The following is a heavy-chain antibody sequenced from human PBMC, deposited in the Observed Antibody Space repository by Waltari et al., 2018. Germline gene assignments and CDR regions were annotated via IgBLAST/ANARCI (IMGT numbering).Heavy chain of an antibody. CDR2: ISSSGSTI. CDR3: ATRIAARVYYYYYYGMDV. D-gene: IGHD6-6*01. J-gene: IGHJ6*02. V-gene: IGHV3-48*03. Sequence: EVQLVESGGGLVQPGGSLRLSCAASGFTFRSYEMNWVRQAPGKGLEWVSYISSSGSTIYYADSVKGRFTISRDNAKNSLYLQMNSLRAEDTAVYYCATRIAARVYYYYYYGMDVWGQGTTVTVSS. CDR1: GFTFRSYE.